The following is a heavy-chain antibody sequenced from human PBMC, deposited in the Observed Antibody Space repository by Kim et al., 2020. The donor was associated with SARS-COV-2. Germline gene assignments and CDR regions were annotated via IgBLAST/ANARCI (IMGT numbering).Heavy chain of an antibody. Sequence: GGSLRLSCAASGFTFSSYEMNWVRQAPGKGLEWVSYISSSGSTIYYADSVKGRFTISRDNAKNSLYLQMNSLRAEDTAVYYCAREEGYCSGGSCYPLDWFDPWGQGTLVTVSS. CDR2: ISSSGSTI. CDR1: GFTFSSYE. V-gene: IGHV3-48*03. D-gene: IGHD2-15*01. CDR3: AREEGYCSGGSCYPLDWFDP. J-gene: IGHJ5*02.